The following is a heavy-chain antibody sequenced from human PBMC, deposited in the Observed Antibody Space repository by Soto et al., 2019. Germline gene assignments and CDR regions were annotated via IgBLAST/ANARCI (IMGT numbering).Heavy chain of an antibody. D-gene: IGHD6-13*01. CDR3: AGTAGSSSWRHWFDP. Sequence: SETLSLTCTVSGGSISSYYWSWIRQPPGKGLEWIGYIYYSGSTNYNPSLKSRVTISVDTSKNQFSLKLSSVTAADTAVYYCAGTAGSSSWRHWFDPWGQGTLVTVSS. V-gene: IGHV4-59*01. CDR2: IYYSGST. CDR1: GGSISSYY. J-gene: IGHJ5*02.